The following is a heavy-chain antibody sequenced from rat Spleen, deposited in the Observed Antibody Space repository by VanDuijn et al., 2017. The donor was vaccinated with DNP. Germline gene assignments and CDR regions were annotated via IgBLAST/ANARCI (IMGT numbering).Heavy chain of an antibody. D-gene: IGHD1-9*01. CDR2: ITNTGGTT. J-gene: IGHJ2*01. V-gene: IGHV5-31*01. CDR1: GFTFNNYW. Sequence: EVQLVESGGGLVQPGKSLMLSCVASGFTFNNYWMTWIRQAPGRELEWIASITNTGGTTYYQDSVKGRFTISRDNAKSTLYLQMDSLRSEDTATYYCARSGGDTYYGLYFDYWGQGVMVTVSS. CDR3: ARSGGDTYYGLYFDY.